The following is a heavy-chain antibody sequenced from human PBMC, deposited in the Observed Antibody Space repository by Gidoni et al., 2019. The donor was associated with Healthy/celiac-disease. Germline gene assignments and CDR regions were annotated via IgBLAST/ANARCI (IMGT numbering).Heavy chain of an antibody. Sequence: QVQLVESGGGVVQPGRSLSVSCAAYEFPFSRYGMHWVRQAPGKGLEWVAVIPYDGSNKYYADSVNGRLTISRDNSKNTLYLQMNSLRAEDTAVYYCAKDHSSGWYSLDYWGQGTLVTVSS. CDR3: AKDHSSGWYSLDY. D-gene: IGHD6-19*01. V-gene: IGHV3-30*18. J-gene: IGHJ4*02. CDR1: EFPFSRYG. CDR2: IPYDGSNK.